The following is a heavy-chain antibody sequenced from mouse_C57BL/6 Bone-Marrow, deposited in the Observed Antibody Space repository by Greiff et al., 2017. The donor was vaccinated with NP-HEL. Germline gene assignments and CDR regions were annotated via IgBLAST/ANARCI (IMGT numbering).Heavy chain of an antibody. Sequence: EVKLMESGPELVKPGASVKIPCKASGYTFTDYNMDWVKQRHGKSLEWIGDINPNNGGTIYNQKFKGKATLTVDKSSSTAYMELRSLTSEDTAGDYRARFYYDYDWFAYWGQGTLVTVSA. J-gene: IGHJ3*01. D-gene: IGHD2-4*01. V-gene: IGHV1-18*01. CDR2: INPNNGGT. CDR1: GYTFTDYN. CDR3: ARFYYDYDWFAY.